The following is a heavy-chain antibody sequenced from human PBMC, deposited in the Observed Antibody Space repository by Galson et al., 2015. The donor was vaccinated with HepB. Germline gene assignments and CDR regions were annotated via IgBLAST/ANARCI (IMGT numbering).Heavy chain of an antibody. D-gene: IGHD2/OR15-2a*01. CDR3: ARGSMYHMDV. Sequence: LRLSCAASGFPFSDYEMNWVRQAPGKGLEWVSYISSTGSDISYADSVKGRFTISRDNAKNSLYLQMNSLRAEDTSVYYCARGSMYHMDVWGQGTTVTVSS. CDR1: GFPFSDYE. CDR2: ISSTGSDI. J-gene: IGHJ6*02. V-gene: IGHV3-48*03.